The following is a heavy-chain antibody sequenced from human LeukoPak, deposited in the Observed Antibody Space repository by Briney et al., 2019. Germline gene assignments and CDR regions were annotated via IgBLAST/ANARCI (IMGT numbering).Heavy chain of an antibody. J-gene: IGHJ4*02. Sequence: GGSLRLSCAASGFTFSSYAMSRGRRAPGKGVESVSAMSGSGGSTYYADSVKGRFTISRDNSKNTLYLQMNSLRAEDTAVYYCASRYGDYAISYWGQGTLVTVSS. D-gene: IGHD4-17*01. CDR2: MSGSGGST. CDR3: ASRYGDYAISY. CDR1: GFTFSSYA. V-gene: IGHV3-23*01.